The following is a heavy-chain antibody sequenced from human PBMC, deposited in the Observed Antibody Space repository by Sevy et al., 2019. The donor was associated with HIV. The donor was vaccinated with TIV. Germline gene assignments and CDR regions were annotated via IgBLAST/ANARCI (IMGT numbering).Heavy chain of an antibody. D-gene: IGHD5-18*01. J-gene: IGHJ4*02. V-gene: IGHV6-1*01. Sequence: SQTLSLTCAISGDRVSSNSAAWNCIRLSPSRGLQWLGRTYYRSKWYNDYAVSVKSRITINPDASKNQFSLQLNSVTPEDTAVYYCAREDTAMAYFDYWGQGTLVTVSS. CDR3: AREDTAMAYFDY. CDR1: GDRVSSNSAA. CDR2: TYYRSKWYN.